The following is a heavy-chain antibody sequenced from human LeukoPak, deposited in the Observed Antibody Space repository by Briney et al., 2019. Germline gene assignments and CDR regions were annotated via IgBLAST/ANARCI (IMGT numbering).Heavy chain of an antibody. CDR3: ARDPGRGSYFDS. CDR2: INQDSSEK. V-gene: IGHV3-7*01. Sequence: VGSLRLSCAASGFTFSRDWMTWGRQAPGKGLWRVADINQDSSEKYYVDSVKGRFTISRDNGKNSLYLQMNSLRAEDTAMYYCARDPGRGSYFDSWGQGTLVTVSS. CDR1: GFTFSRDW. J-gene: IGHJ4*02. D-gene: IGHD3-16*01.